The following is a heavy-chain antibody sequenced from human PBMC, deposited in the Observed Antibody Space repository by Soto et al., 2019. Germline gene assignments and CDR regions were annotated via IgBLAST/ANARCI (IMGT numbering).Heavy chain of an antibody. CDR1: GFTFSRHT. CDR3: AREVYYDLWSGFNTHPYYFDD. J-gene: IGHJ4*02. Sequence: QVQLVESGGGVVQPGRSLRLSCAASGFTFSRHTMHWVRQAPGKGLEWVAAISDDGSNTYYADSVQGRFTISRDNSKNTLYLQMNSLSSEDTAVHHCAREVYYDLWSGFNTHPYYFDDWGQGTLVTVSS. V-gene: IGHV3-30-3*01. D-gene: IGHD3-3*01. CDR2: ISDDGSNT.